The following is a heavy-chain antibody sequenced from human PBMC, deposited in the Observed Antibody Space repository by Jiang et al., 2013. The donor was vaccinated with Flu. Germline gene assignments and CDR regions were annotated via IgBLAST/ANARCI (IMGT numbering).Heavy chain of an antibody. CDR2: ISSDGTET. Sequence: VQLVESGGGVVQPGRSLRLSCAASGFSFSAYGMQWVRQAPGKGLEWVAAISSDGTETWYADSVKGQFTISRDNNKSTLYLQKSSLRADDTAVYYCARDGYPWGQG. D-gene: IGHD6-13*01. CDR3: ARDGYP. J-gene: IGHJ5*02. V-gene: IGHV3-33*01. CDR1: GFSFSAYG.